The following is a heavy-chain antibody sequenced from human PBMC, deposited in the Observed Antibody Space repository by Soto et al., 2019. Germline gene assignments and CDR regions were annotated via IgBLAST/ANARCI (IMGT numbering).Heavy chain of an antibody. CDR3: ARGGGLFDSSGYYSYYFDY. CDR2: MYYTGST. D-gene: IGHD3-22*01. J-gene: IGHJ4*02. V-gene: IGHV4-30-4*01. CDR1: GGSISSGDYY. Sequence: QVQLQESGPGLVKPSQTLSLTCTVSGGSISSGDYYWSWIRQPPGKGLEWIGYMYYTGSTYYNSSLKSRVTISVDTLKNQFSLRLGSVTAADTAVYYCARGGGLFDSSGYYSYYFDYWGQGTLVTVSS.